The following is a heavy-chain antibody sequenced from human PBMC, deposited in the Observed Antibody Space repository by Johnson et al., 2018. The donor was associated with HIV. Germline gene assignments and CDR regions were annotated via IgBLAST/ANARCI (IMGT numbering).Heavy chain of an antibody. J-gene: IGHJ3*02. Sequence: VQLVESGGGVVRPGGSLRLSCAVSGFIFDDYGISWVRQVPGKGLEWVSDINWNGGNTDYADSVKGRFTFFRDNAKNSLYMQMNSLRAEDTALYYCARDLWGVGAFDIWGQGTMVTVSS. CDR2: INWNGGNT. CDR3: ARDLWGVGAFDI. V-gene: IGHV3-20*04. CDR1: GFIFDDYG. D-gene: IGHD2-21*01.